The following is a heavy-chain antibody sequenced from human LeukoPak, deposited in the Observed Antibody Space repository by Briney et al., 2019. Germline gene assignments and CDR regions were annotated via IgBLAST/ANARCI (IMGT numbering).Heavy chain of an antibody. Sequence: SVKVSCKASGGTFSSYAISWVRQAPGQGLEWLGGIMPLFGTAGYAQKFQGRVTITKGESTRTVYLELTSLTSDDTAVYYCARDVHGDYGSGWFDPWGQGTLVSVSS. CDR1: GGTFSSYA. CDR3: ARDVHGDYGSGWFDP. V-gene: IGHV1-69*05. J-gene: IGHJ5*02. D-gene: IGHD4-17*01. CDR2: IMPLFGTA.